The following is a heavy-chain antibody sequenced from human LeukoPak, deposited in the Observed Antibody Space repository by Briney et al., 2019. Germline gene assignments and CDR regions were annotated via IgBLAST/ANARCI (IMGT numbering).Heavy chain of an antibody. D-gene: IGHD6-6*01. CDR3: ARVPRYSSSSKGT. CDR1: GYSISSGDY. CDR2: IYHSGST. Sequence: SETLSLTCTVSGYSISSGDYWGWIRQPPGKGLEWIGSIYHSGSTYYNPSLKSRVTISVDTSKNQFSLKLSSVTAADTAVYYCARVPRYSSSSKGTWGQGTLVTVSS. V-gene: IGHV4-38-2*02. J-gene: IGHJ5*02.